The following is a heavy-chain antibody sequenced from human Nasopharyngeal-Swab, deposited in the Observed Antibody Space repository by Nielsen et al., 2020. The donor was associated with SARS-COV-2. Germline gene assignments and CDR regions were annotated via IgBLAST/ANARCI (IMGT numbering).Heavy chain of an antibody. CDR3: ARESARRHYYYGMDV. J-gene: IGHJ6*02. CDR1: GGSISSGGYY. V-gene: IGHV4-61*08. CDR2: IYYSGST. Sequence: SETLSLTCTVSGGSISSGGYYWSWIRQHPGKGLEWIGYIYYSGSTNYNPSLKSRVTISVDTSKNQFSLKLSSVTAADTAVYYCARESARRHYYYGMDVWGQGTTVTVSS. D-gene: IGHD6-6*01.